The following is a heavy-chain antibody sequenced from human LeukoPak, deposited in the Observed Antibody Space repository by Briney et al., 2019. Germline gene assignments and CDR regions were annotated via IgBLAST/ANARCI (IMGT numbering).Heavy chain of an antibody. D-gene: IGHD4-23*01. J-gene: IGHJ6*02. Sequence: SETLSLTCTVSGGSISSYYWSWIRQPAGKGLEWIGRIYTSGSTNYNPSLKSRVTMSVDTSKNQFSLKLSSVTAADTAVYYCARHSPTLGYYYGMDVWGQGTTVTVSS. CDR2: IYTSGST. CDR1: GGSISSYY. CDR3: ARHSPTLGYYYGMDV. V-gene: IGHV4-4*07.